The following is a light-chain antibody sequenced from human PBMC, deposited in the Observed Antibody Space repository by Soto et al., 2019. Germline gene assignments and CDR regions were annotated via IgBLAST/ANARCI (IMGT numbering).Light chain of an antibody. Sequence: EIGLTQSPGTLSLSPGERATLSCRVSQSVSSSYLAWYQQKPGQAPRLLISGASSRATGIPDRFSGSGSGTDFTLTISRLEPEDFAVYYCQQYGTTFGQGTKLEIK. CDR1: QSVSSSY. CDR3: QQYGTT. V-gene: IGKV3-20*01. J-gene: IGKJ2*01. CDR2: GAS.